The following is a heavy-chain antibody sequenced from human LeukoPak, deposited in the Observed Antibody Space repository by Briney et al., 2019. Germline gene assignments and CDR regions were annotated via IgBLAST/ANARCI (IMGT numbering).Heavy chain of an antibody. Sequence: SETLSLTCTVSGASISSGDYYWRWIRQPPGKGLEWIGYIYYSGGTYYNPSLKSRVTISVDTSKNQFSLKLSSVTAADTAVYYCAREKVTTYAFDIWGQGTMVTVSS. CDR2: IYYSGGT. CDR1: GASISSGDYY. D-gene: IGHD4-17*01. J-gene: IGHJ3*02. V-gene: IGHV4-30-4*01. CDR3: AREKVTTYAFDI.